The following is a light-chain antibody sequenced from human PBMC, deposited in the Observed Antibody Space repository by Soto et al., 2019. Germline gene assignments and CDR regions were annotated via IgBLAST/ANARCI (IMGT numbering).Light chain of an antibody. CDR3: QQYNDWPPLT. V-gene: IGKV3-15*01. J-gene: IGKJ4*01. CDR1: QSVSSN. Sequence: ETVITQSPATLSVSPGERATLSCRASQSVSSNLAWYQQKPGQAPRLLIYGASTRATGIPARFSGSGSGTNFTLTISRLQSEDFAVYYCQQYNDWPPLTIGGGTKVEI. CDR2: GAS.